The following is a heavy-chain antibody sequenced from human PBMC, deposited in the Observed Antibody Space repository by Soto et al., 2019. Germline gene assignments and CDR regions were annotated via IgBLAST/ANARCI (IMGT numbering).Heavy chain of an antibody. V-gene: IGHV4-34*01. CDR3: ARQPGITGTTSGVVFDY. J-gene: IGHJ4*02. D-gene: IGHD1-7*01. CDR2: INHSGST. Sequence: SETLSLTCAVYGGSFSGYYWSWIRQPPGKGLEWIGEINHSGSTNYNPSLKSRVTISVDTSKNQFSLKLSSVTAADTAVYYCARQPGITGTTSGVVFDYWGQGTLVTVSS. CDR1: GGSFSGYY.